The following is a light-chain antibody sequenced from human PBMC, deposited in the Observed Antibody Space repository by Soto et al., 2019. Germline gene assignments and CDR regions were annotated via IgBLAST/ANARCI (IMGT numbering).Light chain of an antibody. V-gene: IGKV1-39*01. CDR2: AAS. CDR1: QTINNF. CDR3: QQSYTTPSLT. Sequence: DIQMTQSPSSLSASIGDRITITCRASQTINNFLNWYQFKPGRAPKLLIHAASTLQTGVPSRFSGSGSGTDFSLIISSLQPEDSATYYCQQSYTTPSLTFGGGTKLEIK. J-gene: IGKJ4*01.